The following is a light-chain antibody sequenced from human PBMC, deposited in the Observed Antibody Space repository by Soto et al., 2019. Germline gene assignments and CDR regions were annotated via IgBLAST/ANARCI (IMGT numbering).Light chain of an antibody. CDR3: SSYTSSSTILV. CDR1: SSDVGGYNY. CDR2: DVS. V-gene: IGLV2-14*01. J-gene: IGLJ1*01. Sequence: QSALTQPASVSGSPGQSITISCTGTSSDVGGYNYVSWYQQHPGKAPKLMIYDVSNRPSGVSNRFSGSKSGNTASLTISWRQAEDEADYYCSSYTSSSTILVFGSGTKVTVL.